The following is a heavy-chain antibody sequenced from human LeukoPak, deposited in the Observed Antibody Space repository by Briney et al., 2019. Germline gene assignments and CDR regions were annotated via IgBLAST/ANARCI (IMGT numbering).Heavy chain of an antibody. Sequence: GGSLRFSCATSGLTFRSYAMIWVRQAPERGLQWVSGISGSGTYYADFARGRFTISRDNSKNTLYLQMNSLRAEDTATYYCARDPNGDYIGAFDMWGQGTMVTVS. J-gene: IGHJ3*02. D-gene: IGHD4-17*01. CDR2: ISGSGT. V-gene: IGHV3-23*01. CDR3: ARDPNGDYIGAFDM. CDR1: GLTFRSYA.